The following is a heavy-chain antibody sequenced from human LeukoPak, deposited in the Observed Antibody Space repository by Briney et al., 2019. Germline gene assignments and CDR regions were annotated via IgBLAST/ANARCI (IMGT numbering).Heavy chain of an antibody. CDR2: ISSSSSYI. V-gene: IGHV3-21*01. CDR3: ARDRGGDYEFWSGPRGSYYYYGMDV. Sequence: GSLRLSCAASGFTFSSYSMNWVRQAPGKGLEWVSSISSSSSYIYYADSVKGRFTISRDNAKNSLYLQMNSLRAEDTAVYYCARDRGGDYEFWSGPRGSYYYYGMDVWGQGTTVTVSS. D-gene: IGHD3-3*01. J-gene: IGHJ6*02. CDR1: GFTFSSYS.